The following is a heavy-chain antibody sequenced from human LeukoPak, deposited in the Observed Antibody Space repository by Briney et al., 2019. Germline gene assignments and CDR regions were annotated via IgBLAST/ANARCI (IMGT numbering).Heavy chain of an antibody. Sequence: SETLSLTCTVSGGSISSYYWSWIRQPPGKGLEWIGYIYYSGSTNYNPSLKSRVTISVDTSKNQLSLKLSSVTAADTAVYYCARVSGYSYGNSYYYYYGMDVWGQGTTVTVSS. CDR2: IYYSGST. CDR1: GGSISSYY. CDR3: ARVSGYSYGNSYYYYYGMDV. J-gene: IGHJ6*02. D-gene: IGHD5-18*01. V-gene: IGHV4-59*01.